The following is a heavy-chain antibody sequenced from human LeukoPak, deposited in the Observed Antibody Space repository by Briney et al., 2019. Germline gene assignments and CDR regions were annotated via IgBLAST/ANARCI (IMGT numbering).Heavy chain of an antibody. CDR1: GFTFDDYA. J-gene: IGHJ5*02. D-gene: IGHD3-9*01. Sequence: GGSLRLSCAASGFTFDDYAMHWVRQAPGKGLEWVSGISWNSGSIGYADSVKGRFTISRDNAKNSLYLQMNSLRAEDTAVYYCARDYTGYFPWGQGTLVIVSS. CDR3: ARDYTGYFP. V-gene: IGHV3-9*01. CDR2: ISWNSGSI.